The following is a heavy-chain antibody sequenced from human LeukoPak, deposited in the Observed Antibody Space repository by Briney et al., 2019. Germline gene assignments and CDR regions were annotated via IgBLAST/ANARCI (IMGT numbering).Heavy chain of an antibody. CDR2: ISGSGGST. CDR1: GFTFSSYA. Sequence: GGSLRLSCAASGFTFSSYAMSWVRQAPGKGLEWVSAISGSGGSTNYADSVKGRFTISRDNSKNTLYLQMNSLRAEDTAVYYCAKAIFGVVIAYFDYWGQGTLVTVSS. D-gene: IGHD3-3*01. V-gene: IGHV3-23*01. CDR3: AKAIFGVVIAYFDY. J-gene: IGHJ4*02.